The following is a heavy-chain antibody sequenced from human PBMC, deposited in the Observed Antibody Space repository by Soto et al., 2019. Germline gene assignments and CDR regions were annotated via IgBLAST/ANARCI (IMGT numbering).Heavy chain of an antibody. D-gene: IGHD3-9*01. CDR2: IIPIFGTA. CDR1: GGTFSSYA. J-gene: IGHJ6*02. Sequence: SVKVSCKASGGTFSSYAISWVRQAPRQGLEWMGGIIPIFGTANYAQKFQGRVTITADESTSTAYMELSSLRSEDTAVYYCARANPLDDYYILAGHRSRYSYGTDVWSQGTSVTVS. CDR3: ARANPLDDYYILAGHRSRYSYGTDV. V-gene: IGHV1-69*13.